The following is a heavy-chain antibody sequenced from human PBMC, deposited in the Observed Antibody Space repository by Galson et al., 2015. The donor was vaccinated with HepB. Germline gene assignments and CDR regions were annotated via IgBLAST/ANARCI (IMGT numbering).Heavy chain of an antibody. V-gene: IGHV3-30-3*01. J-gene: IGHJ4*02. D-gene: IGHD2-15*01. CDR2: ISYDGSNK. CDR1: GFTFSSYA. CDR3: ARDGVVAPPGDY. Sequence: SLRLSCAASGFTFSSYAMHWVRQAPGKGLEWVAVISYDGSNKYYADSVKGRFTISRDNSKNTLYLQMNSLRAEDTAVYYCARDGVVAPPGDYWGQGTLVTVSS.